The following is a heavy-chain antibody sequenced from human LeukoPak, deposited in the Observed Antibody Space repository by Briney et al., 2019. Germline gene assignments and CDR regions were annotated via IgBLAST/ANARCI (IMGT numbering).Heavy chain of an antibody. V-gene: IGHV1-2*02. Sequence: ASVKVSCKASGYTFTGYYMHWVRQAPGQGLEWMGWINPNSGGTKYAQKFQGRVTMTRDTSIGTAYMELSSLTSDDTAVYFCARDRGGNYFIYWGQGTLVTVSS. J-gene: IGHJ4*02. CDR1: GYTFTGYY. CDR3: ARDRGGNYFIY. CDR2: INPNSGGT. D-gene: IGHD2-15*01.